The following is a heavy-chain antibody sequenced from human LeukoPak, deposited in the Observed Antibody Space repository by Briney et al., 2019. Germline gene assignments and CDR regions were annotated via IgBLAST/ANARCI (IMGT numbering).Heavy chain of an antibody. J-gene: IGHJ4*02. CDR2: IYHSGST. CDR1: GGSISSQY. D-gene: IGHD6-19*01. CDR3: ARLETSSGSLSYFDY. V-gene: IGHV4-59*08. Sequence: SETLSLTCTVSGGSISSQYWAWIRQPPGKGLEWIGYIYHSGSTNYNPSLKSRVTISVDTSKNQFSLKLSSVTAADTAVYYCARLETSSGSLSYFDYWGQGTLVTVPS.